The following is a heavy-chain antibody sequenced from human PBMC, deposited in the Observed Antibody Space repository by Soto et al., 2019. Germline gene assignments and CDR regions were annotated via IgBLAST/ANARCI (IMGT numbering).Heavy chain of an antibody. CDR3: ANSEGYCISTSCYVSYFDY. CDR2: ISYDGSNK. J-gene: IGHJ4*02. V-gene: IGHV3-30-3*01. CDR1: GFTFSSYA. Sequence: GGSLRLSCAASGFTFSSYAMHWVRQAPGKGLEWVAVISYDGSNKYYADSVKGRFTISRDSSKNTLYLQMNSLRAEDTAVYYCANSEGYCISTSCYVSYFDYWGQGTLVTVSS. D-gene: IGHD2-2*01.